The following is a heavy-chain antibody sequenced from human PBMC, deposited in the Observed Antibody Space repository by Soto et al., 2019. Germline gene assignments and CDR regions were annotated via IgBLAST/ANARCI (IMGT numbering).Heavy chain of an antibody. CDR1: GFTFSSYA. J-gene: IGHJ4*02. CDR3: VKEHYDFWSGYPLATDY. CDR2: ISGSGGST. V-gene: IGHV3-23*01. Sequence: GGSLRLCCAASGFTFSSYAMSWVRQAPGKGLEWVSAISGSGGSTYYADSVKGRFTISRDNSKNTLYLQMNSLRAEDTSVYYCVKEHYDFWSGYPLATDYWGQGTLVTVSS. D-gene: IGHD3-3*01.